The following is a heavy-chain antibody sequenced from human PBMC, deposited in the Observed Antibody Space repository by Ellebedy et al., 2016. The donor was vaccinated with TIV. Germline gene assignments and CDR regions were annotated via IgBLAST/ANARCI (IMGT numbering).Heavy chain of an antibody. CDR3: ARGRNGRGYSYGRYYYYGMDV. CDR1: GGTFSSYA. Sequence: SVKVSCXASGGTFSSYAISWVRQAPGQGLEWMGGIIPIFGTANYAQKFQGRVTITADESTSTAYMELSSLRSEDTAVYYCARGRNGRGYSYGRYYYYGMDVWGQGTTVTVSS. CDR2: IIPIFGTA. J-gene: IGHJ6*02. V-gene: IGHV1-69*13. D-gene: IGHD5-18*01.